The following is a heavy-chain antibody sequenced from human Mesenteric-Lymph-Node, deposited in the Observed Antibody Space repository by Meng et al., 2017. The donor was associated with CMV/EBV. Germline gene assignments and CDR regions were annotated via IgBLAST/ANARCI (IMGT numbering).Heavy chain of an antibody. Sequence: GESLKISCTASGFTFGDYAMSWVRQAPGKGLEWVGFIRSKAYGGTTEDAASVKGRFTISRDDSKSIAYLQMNSLKTEDTAVYYCTRDRETYYYGSGTLPAYWGQGTLVTVSS. CDR1: GFTFGDYA. D-gene: IGHD3-10*01. CDR2: IRSKAYGGTT. J-gene: IGHJ4*02. V-gene: IGHV3-49*04. CDR3: TRDRETYYYGSGTLPAY.